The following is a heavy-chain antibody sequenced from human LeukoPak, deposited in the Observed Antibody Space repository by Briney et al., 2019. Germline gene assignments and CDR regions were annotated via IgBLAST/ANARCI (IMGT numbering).Heavy chain of an antibody. Sequence: GSLRLSCAGSGFTFSSYWMSWVRQAPGKGLEWVSVIYSDGSTYYADSVKGRFTISRDDFKNTLYLQMDSLRAEDTAVYYCARGRGYSGYDPTGLFDYWGQGTLVTVSS. D-gene: IGHD5-12*01. CDR3: ARGRGYSGYDPTGLFDY. V-gene: IGHV3-53*01. CDR2: IYSDGST. CDR1: GFTFSSYW. J-gene: IGHJ4*02.